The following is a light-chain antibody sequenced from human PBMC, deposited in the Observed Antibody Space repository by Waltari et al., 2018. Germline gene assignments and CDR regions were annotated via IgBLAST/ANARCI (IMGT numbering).Light chain of an antibody. J-gene: IGKJ2*01. Sequence: PGERATLSCRASQSLGRNFLAWFQQKPGQAPRLLLFGASNRAPAIPDRFSGGGSGTDFTLTINRLDPEDFAVYYCHQYDDSPFTFGQGTKLEI. CDR2: GAS. CDR3: HQYDDSPFT. CDR1: QSLGRNF. V-gene: IGKV3-20*01.